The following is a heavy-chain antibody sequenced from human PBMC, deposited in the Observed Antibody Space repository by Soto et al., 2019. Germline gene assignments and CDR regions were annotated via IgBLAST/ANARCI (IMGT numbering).Heavy chain of an antibody. D-gene: IGHD2-15*01. J-gene: IGHJ3*02. V-gene: IGHV5-51*01. CDR1: GYSYTSYW. CDR2: IYPGDSDT. Sequence: PGESLKISCKGSGYSYTSYWVGWVRQMPGKGLEWMGIIYPGDSDTRYSPSFQGQVTISADKSISTAYLQWSSLKGSDTAMYYCASGYCSGGSCYLGSVAYAFDIRGQGTMVTVSS. CDR3: ASGYCSGGSCYLGSVAYAFDI.